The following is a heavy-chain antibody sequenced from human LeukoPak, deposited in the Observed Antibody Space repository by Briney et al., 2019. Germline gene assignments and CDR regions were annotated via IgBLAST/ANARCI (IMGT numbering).Heavy chain of an antibody. Sequence: GGSLRLLRAASGFPFSSYAMRGVRQAPAKGLEWVSGISGSGGSTYYADSVKGRFTFSRDNSKNTLYLQMNSLRAEDTAVYYCAKARSSSYYYGMDVWCQGTTVTVSS. CDR1: GFPFSSYA. CDR3: AKARSSSYYYGMDV. CDR2: ISGSGGST. J-gene: IGHJ6*02. V-gene: IGHV3-23*01. D-gene: IGHD6-13*01.